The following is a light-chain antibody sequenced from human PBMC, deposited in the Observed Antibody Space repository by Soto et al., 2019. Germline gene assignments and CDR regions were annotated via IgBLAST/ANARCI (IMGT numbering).Light chain of an antibody. CDR2: KAS. CDR1: QRIDTW. CDR3: QEYRNNYGT. J-gene: IGKJ1*01. V-gene: IGKV1-5*03. Sequence: DIQMTQSPATLAASVGDRVSITCRASQRIDTWLAWYQQKPGKAPNLLIYKASRFQSGVPSRFSGSGSGTEFTLTISSLQPEDFATYYCQEYRNNYGTFGQGTKVDIK.